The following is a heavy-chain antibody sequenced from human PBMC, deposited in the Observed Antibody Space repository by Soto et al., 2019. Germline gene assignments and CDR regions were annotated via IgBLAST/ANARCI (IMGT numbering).Heavy chain of an antibody. CDR2: MNPNSGNT. V-gene: IGHV1-8*01. CDR3: ARERNWFDP. CDR1: GYTFTSYD. J-gene: IGHJ5*02. Sequence: QVQLVQSGAEVKKPGASVKVSCKASGYTFTSYDINWVRQATGQGLEWMGWMNPNSGNTAYAQKFQGRVTMTRNTSMSTVYMELSSVRSEDTAVYYCARERNWFDPWGQGTLVTVSS.